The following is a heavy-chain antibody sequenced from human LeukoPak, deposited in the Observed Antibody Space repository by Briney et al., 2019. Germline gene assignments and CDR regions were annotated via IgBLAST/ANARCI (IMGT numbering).Heavy chain of an antibody. Sequence: GGSLRLSCAASGFTFSSYAMHWVRQAPGKGLEWVAVISYDGSNKYYADSVKGRFTISRDNSKNTLYLQMNSLRAEDTAVYYCARAGAMVRGVISYYYYYGMDVWGQGTTVTVSS. CDR1: GFTFSSYA. J-gene: IGHJ6*02. D-gene: IGHD3-10*01. CDR3: ARAGAMVRGVISYYYYYGMDV. V-gene: IGHV3-30*04. CDR2: ISYDGSNK.